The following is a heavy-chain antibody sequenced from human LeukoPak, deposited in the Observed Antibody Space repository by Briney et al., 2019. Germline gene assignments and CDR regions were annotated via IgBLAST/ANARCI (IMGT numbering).Heavy chain of an antibody. V-gene: IGHV3-9*01. D-gene: IGHD5-18*01. Sequence: GRSLRLSCAASGFTFDDYAMHWVRQAPGKGPEWVSGISWNSGGIGYADSVKGRFTISRDNAKNSLYLQMNSLRAEDTAVYYCARLYSRVGPFDYWGQGTLVTVSS. CDR3: ARLYSRVGPFDY. J-gene: IGHJ4*02. CDR2: ISWNSGGI. CDR1: GFTFDDYA.